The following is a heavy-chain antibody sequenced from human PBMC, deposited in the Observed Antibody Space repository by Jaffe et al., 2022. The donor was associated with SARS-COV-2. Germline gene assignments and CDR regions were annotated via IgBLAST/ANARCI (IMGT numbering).Heavy chain of an antibody. CDR1: GYTFTSHY. D-gene: IGHD3-10*01. Sequence: QVQLVQSGAEVKKPGASVKVSCKASGYTFTSHYMHWVRQAPGQGLEWMGIINPSGGSTSNAQKFQGRVTMTRDTSTSTVYMELSSLRSEDTAVYYCARDRRLLGDLRGVFDYWGQGTLVTVSS. CDR3: ARDRRLLGDLRGVFDY. J-gene: IGHJ4*02. CDR2: INPSGGST. V-gene: IGHV1-46*01.